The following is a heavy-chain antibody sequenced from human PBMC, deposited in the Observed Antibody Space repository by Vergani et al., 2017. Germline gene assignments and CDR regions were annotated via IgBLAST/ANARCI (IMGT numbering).Heavy chain of an antibody. CDR1: GGSFSGYY. CDR2: INHSGST. J-gene: IGHJ5*02. V-gene: IGHV4-34*01. Sequence: QVQLQQWGAGLLKPSETLSLTCAVYGGSFSGYYWSWIRQPPGKGLEWIGEINHSGSTNYHPSLKSRVTISVDTSKNQFSLKLSSVTAADTAVYYCARGLLWSEGWFDPWGQGTLVTVSS. D-gene: IGHD3-3*01. CDR3: ARGLLWSEGWFDP.